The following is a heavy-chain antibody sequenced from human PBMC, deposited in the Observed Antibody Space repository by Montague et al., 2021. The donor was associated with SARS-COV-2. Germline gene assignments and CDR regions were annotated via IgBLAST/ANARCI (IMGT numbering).Heavy chain of an antibody. D-gene: IGHD1-7*01. CDR2: INHGGTT. J-gene: IGHJ4*02. CDR1: GESFNVYY. CDR3: ARDPSPRAIRELTDIYYFDY. Sequence: SETLSLTCAVYGESFNVYYWTWLRQIPGKGLEWIGEINHGGTTNYNPSLTGRVTISIDTSKNQFSLRVKSVTAADTAVYYCARDPSPRAIRELTDIYYFDYWGQGNFVAVSS. V-gene: IGHV4-34*01.